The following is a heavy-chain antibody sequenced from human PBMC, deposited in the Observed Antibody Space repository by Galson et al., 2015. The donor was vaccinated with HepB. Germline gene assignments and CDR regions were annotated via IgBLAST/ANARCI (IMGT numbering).Heavy chain of an antibody. CDR1: GYTFTGYY. J-gene: IGHJ5*02. CDR3: ARGGHILTGYYGNDETQLRFDP. CDR2: INPNSGGT. Sequence: SVKVSCKASGYTFTGYYMHWVRQAPGQGLEWMGRINPNSGGTNYAQKFQGRVTMTRDTSISTAYMELSRLRSDDTAVYYCARGGHILTGYYGNDETQLRFDPWGQGTLVTVSS. V-gene: IGHV1-2*06. D-gene: IGHD3-9*01.